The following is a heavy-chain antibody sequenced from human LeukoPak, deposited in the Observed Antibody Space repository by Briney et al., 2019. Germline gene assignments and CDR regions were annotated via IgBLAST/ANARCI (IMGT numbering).Heavy chain of an antibody. J-gene: IGHJ4*02. Sequence: GGSLRLSCVASGFTFSTYGMHWVRQAPGKGLEWVAIIWYDGSNKYYADSVKGRFTISRDNSKNTLYLQMNSLRAEDTAVYYCARDRRTTVTTSPGVDYWGQGTLVTVSS. CDR1: GFTFSTYG. D-gene: IGHD4-17*01. V-gene: IGHV3-33*01. CDR2: IWYDGSNK. CDR3: ARDRRTTVTTSPGVDY.